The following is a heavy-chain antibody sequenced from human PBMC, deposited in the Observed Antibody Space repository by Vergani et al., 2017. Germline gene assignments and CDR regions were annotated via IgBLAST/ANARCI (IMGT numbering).Heavy chain of an antibody. J-gene: IGHJ6*03. D-gene: IGHD1-1*01. Sequence: EVQLVESGGGLVQPGGSLRLSCAASGFTVSSNYMSWVRQAPGKGLQWVSSISSSSSYIYYADSVKGRFTISRDNAKNSLYLQMNSLRAEDTAVYYCARAFERADYYYYYMDVWGKGTTVTVSS. V-gene: IGHV3-21*01. CDR3: ARAFERADYYYYYMDV. CDR1: GFTVSSNY. CDR2: ISSSSSYI.